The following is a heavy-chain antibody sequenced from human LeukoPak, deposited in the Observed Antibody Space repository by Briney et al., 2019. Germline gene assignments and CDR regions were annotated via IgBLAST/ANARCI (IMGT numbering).Heavy chain of an antibody. V-gene: IGHV1-18*01. CDR1: GYTFTTYD. J-gene: IGHJ4*02. CDR2: ISAYNGDT. D-gene: IGHD1/OR15-1a*01. Sequence: ASVKVSCKASGYTFTTYDINWVRQAPGQGLEWMGRISAYNGDTNYEQNLQGRVTMATDTSASTAYMELRSLRSDDTAVYYCARVGTGTRSFDYWGPGTLVTVSS. CDR3: ARVGTGTRSFDY.